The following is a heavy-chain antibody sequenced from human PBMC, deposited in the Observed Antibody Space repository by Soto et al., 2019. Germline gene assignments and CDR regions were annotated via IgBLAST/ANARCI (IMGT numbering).Heavy chain of an antibody. CDR1: GFTFSSYG. D-gene: IGHD6-19*01. CDR2: ISYDGSNK. CDR3: AKDVAVAGYFDY. Sequence: QVQLVESGGGVVQPGRSLRLSCAASGFTFSSYGMHWVRQAPGKGLEWVAVISYDGSNKYYADSVKGRFTISRDNSKNPLYLQMNSLRAEDTAVYYCAKDVAVAGYFDYWGQGTLVTVSS. V-gene: IGHV3-30*18. J-gene: IGHJ4*02.